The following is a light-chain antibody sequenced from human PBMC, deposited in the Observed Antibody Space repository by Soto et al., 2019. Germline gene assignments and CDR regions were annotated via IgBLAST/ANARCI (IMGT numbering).Light chain of an antibody. V-gene: IGKV1-5*01. CDR1: QNIRSR. Sequence: EMTQFPSTLSASVGDRVTITCRASQNIRSRLAWFQQKPGKAPNLLIYDASSLESGVPQRLSGSGSGTEFTLTIRSLQTDDFSTYYCQQYHSYWTFGQGTQVEIK. CDR3: QQYHSYWT. J-gene: IGKJ1*01. CDR2: DAS.